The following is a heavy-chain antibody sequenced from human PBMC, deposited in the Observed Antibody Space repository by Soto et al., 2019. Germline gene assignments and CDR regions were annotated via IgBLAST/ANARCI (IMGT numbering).Heavy chain of an antibody. CDR1: GDSVSSNSAA. Sequence: QTLSLTCAISGDSVSSNSAAWNWIRQSPSRGLEWLGRTYYRSKWYNDYAVSVKSRITINPDTSKNQFSLHLNSVTPEDTAVYYCARDRSNYDFWSGYNYYYYYMDVWGKGTTVTVSS. J-gene: IGHJ6*03. CDR3: ARDRSNYDFWSGYNYYYYYMDV. CDR2: TYYRSKWYN. V-gene: IGHV6-1*01. D-gene: IGHD3-3*01.